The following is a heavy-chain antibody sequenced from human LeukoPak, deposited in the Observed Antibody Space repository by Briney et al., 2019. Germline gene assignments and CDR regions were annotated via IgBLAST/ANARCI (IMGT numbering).Heavy chain of an antibody. V-gene: IGHV3-30*02. CDR2: IRYDGSNK. CDR1: GFTFSSYG. D-gene: IGHD3-22*01. Sequence: GGSLRLSCAASGFTFSSYGMHWVRQAPGKGLEWVAFIRYDGSNKYYADSVKGRFTISRDNSKNTLYLQMNSLRAEDTAVYYCAKARPMIASVYYFDYWGQGTLVTVSS. CDR3: AKARPMIASVYYFDY. J-gene: IGHJ4*02.